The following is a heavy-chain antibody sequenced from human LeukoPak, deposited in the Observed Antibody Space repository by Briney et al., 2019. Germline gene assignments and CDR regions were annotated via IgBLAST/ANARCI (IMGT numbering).Heavy chain of an antibody. CDR2: INPNSGDT. Sequence: ASVKVSCKASGYTFTGYYMHWVRQAPGQGLEWMGWINPNSGDTNYAQKFQGWVTMTRDTSISTAYMELSRLRSDDTAVYYCARSPPNLDFDYWGQGTLVTVSS. J-gene: IGHJ4*02. CDR1: GYTFTGYY. CDR3: ARSPPNLDFDY. V-gene: IGHV1-2*04.